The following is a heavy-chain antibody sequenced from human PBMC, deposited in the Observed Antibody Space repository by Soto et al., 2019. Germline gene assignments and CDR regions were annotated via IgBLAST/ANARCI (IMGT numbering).Heavy chain of an antibody. D-gene: IGHD6-19*01. Sequence: QVQLEESGGGVVQPGRSLRLSCAASGFTFSSYAMHWVRQAPGKGLEWVAVISYDGSNKYYADSVKGRFTISRDNSKNTLYLQMNSLRAEDTAVYYCPRDRLAVAGTGGRNWFDPWGQGTLVTVSS. V-gene: IGHV3-30-3*01. CDR2: ISYDGSNK. CDR1: GFTFSSYA. J-gene: IGHJ5*02. CDR3: PRDRLAVAGTGGRNWFDP.